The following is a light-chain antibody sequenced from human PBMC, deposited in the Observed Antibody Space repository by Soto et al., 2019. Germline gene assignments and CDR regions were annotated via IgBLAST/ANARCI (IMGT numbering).Light chain of an antibody. Sequence: QSALTQPASMSGSPGQSITISCTGTSSDVGLYNLVSWYQHLPGKAPKLIIYEVNERPSGISDRFSGSKSGNTASLTISGLRDEDEADYYCCSYVGSSILMFSGGTKLTVL. CDR3: CSYVGSSILM. CDR1: SSDVGLYNL. V-gene: IGLV2-23*02. J-gene: IGLJ3*02. CDR2: EVN.